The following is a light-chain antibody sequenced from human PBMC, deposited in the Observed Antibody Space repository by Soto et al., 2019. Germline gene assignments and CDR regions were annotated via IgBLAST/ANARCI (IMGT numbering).Light chain of an antibody. V-gene: IGLV2-14*01. CDR2: EVS. CDR3: CSCTTSSTLV. J-gene: IGLJ3*02. Sequence: QSALTQPASVSGSPAQSITISSTGTSSDVGGYNYVSWYQQHPAKAPKLMIYEVSKRPSGVSHRCSGSESGNTASLTISGLQAEDEADYYCCSCTTSSTLVFGGGTKLTVL. CDR1: SSDVGGYNY.